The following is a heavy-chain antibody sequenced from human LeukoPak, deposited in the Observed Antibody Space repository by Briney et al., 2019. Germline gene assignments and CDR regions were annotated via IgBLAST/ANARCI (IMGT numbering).Heavy chain of an antibody. J-gene: IGHJ4*02. CDR3: PDLGATL. D-gene: IGHD1-26*01. CDR1: GFTFSDHY. Sequence: PGGSLRLSCAASGFTFSDHYMDWVRQAPGKGLERVGHIRNKANTYTTFYAASVKGRFTISRDDSKNSLYLQMNSLKTEDTAVYYCPDLGATLWGQGTLVTVSS. V-gene: IGHV3-72*01. CDR2: IRNKANTYTT.